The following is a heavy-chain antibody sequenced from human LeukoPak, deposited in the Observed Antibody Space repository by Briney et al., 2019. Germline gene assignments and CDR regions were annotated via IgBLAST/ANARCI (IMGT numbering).Heavy chain of an antibody. CDR3: ARDGVDCSGGSCYPAPYYYYYYMDV. CDR2: IYTSGST. D-gene: IGHD2-15*01. V-gene: IGHV4-61*02. J-gene: IGHJ6*03. Sequence: SETPSLTCTVSGGSISSGGYYWSWIRQPAGKGLEWIGRIYTSGSTNYNPSLKSRVTISVDTSKNQFSLKLSSVTAADTAVYYCARDGVDCSGGSCYPAPYYYYYYMDVRDKGTTVTISS. CDR1: GGSISSGGYY.